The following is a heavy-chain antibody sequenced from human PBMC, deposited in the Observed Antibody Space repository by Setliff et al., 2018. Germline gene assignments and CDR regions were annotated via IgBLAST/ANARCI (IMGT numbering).Heavy chain of an antibody. CDR3: ARDLYYDSSGYSVY. J-gene: IGHJ4*02. CDR1: GFTFNTYT. Sequence: GGSLRLSCSASGFTFNTYTMHWVRQAPGKGLEYVSSIGPNGGSTYYANSVKGRFTISRDSSKNTLYLQMSSLRAEDTAVYYCARDLYYDSSGYSVYWGQGTLVTVSS. V-gene: IGHV3-64D*09. CDR2: IGPNGGST. D-gene: IGHD3-22*01.